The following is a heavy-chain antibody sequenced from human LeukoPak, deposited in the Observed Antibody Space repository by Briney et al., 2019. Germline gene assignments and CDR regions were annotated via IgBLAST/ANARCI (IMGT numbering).Heavy chain of an antibody. J-gene: IGHJ6*02. Sequence: GGSLRLSCAASGFTFSSYSMNWVRQAPGKGLEWVSSINSSSSYIYYADSVKGRFTISRDNAKNSLYLQMNSLRAEDTAVYYCARYSGSYFDPFGTYGMDVWGQGTTVTVSS. CDR1: GFTFSSYS. D-gene: IGHD1-26*01. CDR3: ARYSGSYFDPFGTYGMDV. CDR2: INSSSSYI. V-gene: IGHV3-21*01.